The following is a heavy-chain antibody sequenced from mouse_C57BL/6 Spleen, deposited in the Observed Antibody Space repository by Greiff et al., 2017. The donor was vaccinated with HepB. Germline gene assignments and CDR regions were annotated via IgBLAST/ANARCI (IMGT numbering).Heavy chain of an antibody. Sequence: QVQLKQPGAELVRPGSSVKLSCKASGYTFTSYWMHWVKQRPIQGLEWIGNIDPSDSETHYNQKFKDKATLTVDKSSSTAYMQLSSLTSEDSAVYYCARIYDGYYDGDYFDYWGQGTTLTVSS. CDR3: ARIYDGYYDGDYFDY. V-gene: IGHV1-52*01. J-gene: IGHJ2*01. CDR2: IDPSDSET. CDR1: GYTFTSYW. D-gene: IGHD2-3*01.